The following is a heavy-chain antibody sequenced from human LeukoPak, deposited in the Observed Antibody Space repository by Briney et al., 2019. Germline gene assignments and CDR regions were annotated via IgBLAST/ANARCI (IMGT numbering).Heavy chain of an antibody. J-gene: IGHJ4*02. CDR3: TTGRVL. CDR2: IRSKTDGGSI. V-gene: IGHV3-15*01. CDR1: GFTFSNAW. Sequence: PGGSLRLSCAGSGFTFSNAWMSWVRQAPGKGLEWVGCIRSKTDGGSIEYGAPVKGRFTISRDDSNNTLDLQMNSLTTEDTAVYYCTTGRVLWGQGTLVTVSS.